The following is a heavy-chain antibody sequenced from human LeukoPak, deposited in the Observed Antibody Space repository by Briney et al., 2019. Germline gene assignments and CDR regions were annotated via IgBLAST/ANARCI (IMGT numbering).Heavy chain of an antibody. CDR2: INPNSGGT. J-gene: IGHJ5*02. Sequence: ASVKVRCKASGYTFTGYYMQWVRQATGQGFEWMGWINPNSGGTNYAQKFQGRVTMTRDTSISTAYMELSRLRSDDTAVYYCARDYGARVVTGGRSWFDPWGQGTLVTVSS. CDR1: GYTFTGYY. V-gene: IGHV1-2*02. CDR3: ARDYGARVVTGGRSWFDP. D-gene: IGHD2-21*02.